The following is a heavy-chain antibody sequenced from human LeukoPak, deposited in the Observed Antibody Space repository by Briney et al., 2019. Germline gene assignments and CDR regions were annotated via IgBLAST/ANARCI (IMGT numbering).Heavy chain of an antibody. CDR2: LYYSGST. CDR3: ARGLGAYYYDSSGYYSPYFFDY. CDR1: GGSISSYY. V-gene: IGHV4-59*01. D-gene: IGHD3-22*01. J-gene: IGHJ4*02. Sequence: SETPSLTCTVSGGSISSYYWSWIRQPPGKGLEWIGYLYYSGSTNYNPSLKSRVTISVDASKNQFSLKLSSVTAADTAVYFCARGLGAYYYDSSGYYSPYFFDYWGQGTLVTVSS.